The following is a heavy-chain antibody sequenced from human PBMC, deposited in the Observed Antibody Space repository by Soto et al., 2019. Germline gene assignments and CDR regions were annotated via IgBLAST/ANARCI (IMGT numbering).Heavy chain of an antibody. D-gene: IGHD6-13*01. CDR2: ISAYNGNT. Sequence: GASVKVSCKASGGTFSSYAISWVRQAPGQGLEWMGWISAYNGNTNYAQKLQGRVTMTTDTSTSTAYMELRSLRSDDTAVYYCARDIAAAGTDYWGQGTLVTVSS. CDR1: GGTFSSYA. J-gene: IGHJ4*02. CDR3: ARDIAAAGTDY. V-gene: IGHV1-18*01.